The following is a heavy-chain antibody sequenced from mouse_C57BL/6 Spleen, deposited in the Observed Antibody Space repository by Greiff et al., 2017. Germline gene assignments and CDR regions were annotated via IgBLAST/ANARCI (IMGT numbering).Heavy chain of an antibody. D-gene: IGHD1-1*02. CDR2: IYPGDGAT. J-gene: IGHJ3*01. CDR3: AILSQWFAY. Sequence: QVQLQQSGPELVKPGASVKISCKASGYAFSSSWMNWVKQRPGKGLEWIGRIYPGDGATNYNGKFKGKATLTADKSSSTAYMQLSSLTSEDSAVYFCAILSQWFAYWGQGTLVTRSA. CDR1: GYAFSSSW. V-gene: IGHV1-82*01.